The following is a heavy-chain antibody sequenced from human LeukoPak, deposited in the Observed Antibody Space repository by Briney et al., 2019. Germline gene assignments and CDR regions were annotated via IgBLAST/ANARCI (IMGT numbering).Heavy chain of an antibody. V-gene: IGHV4-30-4*01. CDR3: ARLYYDILTGYYSHFDY. Sequence: SQTLSLTCTVSGGSISSGDYYWSWIRQPPGKGLEWIGYISYSGSTYYSPSLKSRLTISVDTSKNQFSLKLSSVTAADTAVYYCARLYYDILTGYYSHFDYWGQGTLLPSPQ. D-gene: IGHD3-9*01. CDR1: GGSISSGDYY. CDR2: ISYSGST. J-gene: IGHJ4*02.